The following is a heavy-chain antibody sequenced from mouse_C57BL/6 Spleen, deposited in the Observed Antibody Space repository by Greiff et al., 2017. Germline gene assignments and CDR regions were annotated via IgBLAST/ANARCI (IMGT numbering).Heavy chain of an antibody. CDR1: GYTFTSYW. Sequence: QVQLQQPGAELVMPGASVKLSCKASGYTFTSYWMHWVKQRPGQGLEWIGEIDPSDSYTNYNQKFKGKSTLTVEKSSSTAYMQLSSLTSEDSAVYYCARRDSNSLYFDVWGTGTTVTVSS. J-gene: IGHJ1*03. D-gene: IGHD2-5*01. CDR3: ARRDSNSLYFDV. V-gene: IGHV1-69*01. CDR2: IDPSDSYT.